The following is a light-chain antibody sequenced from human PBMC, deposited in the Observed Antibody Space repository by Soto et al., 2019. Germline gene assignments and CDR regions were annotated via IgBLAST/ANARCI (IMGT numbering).Light chain of an antibody. CDR1: QSISNY. CDR3: QQSYSTPRP. J-gene: IGKJ1*01. CDR2: AAS. Sequence: DIQMTQSPSSLSASVGDRVTITCRASQSISNYLNWYQQKPGKAPKLLMYAASSLQSVVPSRFGGSGSRTDFPLTISSLQPEDFATYSCQQSYSTPRPFGQGTRVEIK. V-gene: IGKV1-39*01.